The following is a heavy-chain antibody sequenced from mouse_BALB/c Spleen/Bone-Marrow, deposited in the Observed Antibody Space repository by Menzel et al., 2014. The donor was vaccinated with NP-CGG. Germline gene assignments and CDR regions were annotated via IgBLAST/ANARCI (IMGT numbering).Heavy chain of an antibody. CDR2: IFPGTGTT. J-gene: IGHJ2*01. CDR1: GYTFTSYW. CDR3: ASRDSSGYVPDY. Sequence: VQLVESGAELVKPGASVKLSCKTSGYTFTSYWIQWVKQRPGQGLGWIGEIFPGTGTTYYNEEFEGKATLTIDTSSSTAYMQLSSLTSEDSAVYFCASRDSSGYVPDYWGQGTTLTVSS. D-gene: IGHD3-2*01. V-gene: IGHV1S132*01.